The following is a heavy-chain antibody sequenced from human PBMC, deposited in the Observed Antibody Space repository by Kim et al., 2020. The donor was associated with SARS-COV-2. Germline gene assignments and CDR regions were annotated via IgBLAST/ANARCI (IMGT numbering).Heavy chain of an antibody. J-gene: IGHJ4*02. CDR1: GGSISNTAYF. Sequence: SETLSLTCTVSGGSISNTAYFWGWFRQPPGKGLEWIGTIYYSGSTYYKPSLKSRLTVSVDTSKNQFSLKLSSVNAADTAIYYCAKSRWSGWQIPPGDSWGQGTLVIVSS. CDR3: AKSRWSGWQIPPGDS. CDR2: IYYSGST. D-gene: IGHD6-13*01. V-gene: IGHV4-39*01.